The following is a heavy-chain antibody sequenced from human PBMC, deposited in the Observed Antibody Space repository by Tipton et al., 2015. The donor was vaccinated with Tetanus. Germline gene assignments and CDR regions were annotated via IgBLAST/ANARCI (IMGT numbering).Heavy chain of an antibody. V-gene: IGHV4-31*03. CDR2: IHYSGST. Sequence: GLVKPSQTLSLTCSVSGDSISSGGHYWGWIRQHPGKGLEWIGNIHYSGSTFYNPSLKSRVTISVDTSKNQFSLKLNSVTAADTAVYYCAREGAPRAFDIWGQGTTVTVSS. CDR1: GDSISSGGHY. J-gene: IGHJ3*02. CDR3: AREGAPRAFDI.